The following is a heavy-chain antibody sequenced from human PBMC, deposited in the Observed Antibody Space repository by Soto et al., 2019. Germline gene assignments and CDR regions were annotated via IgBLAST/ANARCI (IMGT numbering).Heavy chain of an antibody. D-gene: IGHD2-15*01. V-gene: IGHV3-66*01. CDR3: ARGGSYCSGGSCYSILEY. J-gene: IGHJ4*02. Sequence: EVQLVESGGGLVQPGGSLRLSCAASGFTVSSNYMNWVRQAPGKGLEWVSVIYSGGSTYYADSVKGRFTISRDNSKNTLYLQMNSLRAEDTAVYYCARGGSYCSGGSCYSILEYWGQGTLVTVSS. CDR2: IYSGGST. CDR1: GFTVSSNY.